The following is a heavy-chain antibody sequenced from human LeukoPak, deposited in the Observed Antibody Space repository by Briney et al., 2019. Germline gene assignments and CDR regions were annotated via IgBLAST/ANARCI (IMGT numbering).Heavy chain of an antibody. Sequence: GRSLRLSCAASGFTFSSYGMHWVRQAPGKGLEWVAVIWFDGSSEYYADSVKGRFTISRDNSKNTLYLQMNSLRAEDTAVYYCTRESGSGNYYYDYWGQGTLATVSS. CDR2: IWFDGSSE. D-gene: IGHD3-10*01. J-gene: IGHJ4*02. V-gene: IGHV3-33*01. CDR3: TRESGSGNYYYDY. CDR1: GFTFSSYG.